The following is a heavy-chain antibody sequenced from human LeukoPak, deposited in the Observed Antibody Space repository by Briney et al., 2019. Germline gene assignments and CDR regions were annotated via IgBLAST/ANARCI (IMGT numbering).Heavy chain of an antibody. Sequence: GGSQRLSCAASGFTFSSYSMNWVRQAPGKGLEWVSSISSSSSYIYYADSVKGRFTISRVNAKNSLYLQMNSLRAEDTAVYYCARDLGRPPFCYYYYYMDVWGKGTTVTVSS. D-gene: IGHD7-27*01. CDR1: GFTFSSYS. V-gene: IGHV3-21*01. CDR2: ISSSSSYI. J-gene: IGHJ6*03. CDR3: ARDLGRPPFCYYYYYMDV.